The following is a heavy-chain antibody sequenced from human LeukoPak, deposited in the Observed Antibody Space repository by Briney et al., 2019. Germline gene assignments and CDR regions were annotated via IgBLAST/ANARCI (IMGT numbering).Heavy chain of an antibody. D-gene: IGHD4-17*01. J-gene: IGHJ4*02. CDR2: IYTSGST. CDR1: GGSISSYY. Sequence: SETLSLTXTVSGGSISSYYWSWIRQPAGKGLEWIGRIYTSGSTNYNPSLKSRVTMSVDTSKNKFSLKLSSVTAADTAVYYCARDYGDYMYRKYYFDYWGQGTLVTVSS. CDR3: ARDYGDYMYRKYYFDY. V-gene: IGHV4-4*07.